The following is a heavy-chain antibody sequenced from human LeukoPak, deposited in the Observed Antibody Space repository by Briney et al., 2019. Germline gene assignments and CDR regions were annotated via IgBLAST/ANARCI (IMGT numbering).Heavy chain of an antibody. CDR2: INHSGST. CDR1: GGSFSGYY. V-gene: IGHV4-34*01. CDR3: ARGEPATLSY. Sequence: SETLSLTCTVYGGSFSGYYWSWIRQPPGKGLEWIGEINHSGSTNYNPSLKSRVTISVDTSKNQFFLKLSSVTAADTALYYCARGEPATLSYWGQGTLVTVSS. D-gene: IGHD2-15*01. J-gene: IGHJ4*02.